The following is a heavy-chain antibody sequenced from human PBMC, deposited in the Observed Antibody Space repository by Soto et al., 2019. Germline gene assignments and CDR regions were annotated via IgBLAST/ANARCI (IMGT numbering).Heavy chain of an antibody. CDR3: ASYGGNSPFDY. V-gene: IGHV4-30-2*01. Sequence: QLQLQESGSGLVKPSQTPSLTCAVAGGCISSGGYSWSWIRQPPGKGLEWIGYIYHSGSTYYNPSLKSRVTISVDRSKNQFSLKLSSVTAADTAVYYCASYGGNSPFDYWGQGTLVTVSS. CDR1: GGCISSGGYS. D-gene: IGHD4-17*01. CDR2: IYHSGST. J-gene: IGHJ4*02.